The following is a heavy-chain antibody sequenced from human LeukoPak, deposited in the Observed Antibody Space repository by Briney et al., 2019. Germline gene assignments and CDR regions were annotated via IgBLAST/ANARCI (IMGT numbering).Heavy chain of an antibody. CDR1: GFTFSNYA. CDR2: IYRGGSS. CDR3: ASDLSTWFD. Sequence: PGRSLRLSCAASGFTFSNYAMYWVRQAPGMGLEWVSTIYRGGSSFYADSVKGRFTISRDNSKNTLYLQMDSLRAEDTAVYYCASDLSTWFDWGQGTQVTVAS. V-gene: IGHV3-66*01. J-gene: IGHJ4*02. D-gene: IGHD6-13*01.